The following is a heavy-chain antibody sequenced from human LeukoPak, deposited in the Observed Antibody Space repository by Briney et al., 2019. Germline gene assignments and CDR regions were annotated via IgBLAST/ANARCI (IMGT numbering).Heavy chain of an antibody. V-gene: IGHV4-38-2*02. D-gene: IGHD2-2*01. Sequence: PSETLSLTCTVSGYSISSGYYWGWIRQPPGKGLEWIGTIFRSGSTYYNPSLKSRVTISVDTSKNQFSLKLSSVTAADTAVYYCARERGHCISTSCYNWFDPWGQGTLVTVSS. J-gene: IGHJ5*02. CDR3: ARERGHCISTSCYNWFDP. CDR2: IFRSGST. CDR1: GYSISSGYY.